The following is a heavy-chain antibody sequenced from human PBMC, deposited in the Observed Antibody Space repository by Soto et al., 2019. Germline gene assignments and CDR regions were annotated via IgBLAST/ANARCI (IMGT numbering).Heavy chain of an antibody. CDR3: ANPYSSGFGAFDI. CDR1: GFTFSSYG. J-gene: IGHJ3*02. CDR2: ISYDGSNK. Sequence: GGSLRLSCAASGFTFSSYGMHWVRQAPGKGLEWVAVISYDGSNKYYADSVKGRFTISRDNSKNTLYLQMNSLRAEDTAVYYCANPYSSGFGAFDIWGQGTMVTVSS. V-gene: IGHV3-30*18. D-gene: IGHD6-19*01.